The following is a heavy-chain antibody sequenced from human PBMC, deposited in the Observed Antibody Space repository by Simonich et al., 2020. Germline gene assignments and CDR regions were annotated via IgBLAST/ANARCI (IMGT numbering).Heavy chain of an antibody. J-gene: IGHJ3*02. CDR2: INPNSGGT. Sequence: QVQLVQSGAEVKKPGASVKVSCKASGYTFTGYYMHWVRQAPGQGLELMGWINPNSGGTNYAQKFQGRVTMTRDTSSSTAYMELSRLRSDDTAVYYCARVSGGTAMVTSTFDIWGQGTMVTVSS. D-gene: IGHD5-18*01. CDR1: GYTFTGYY. V-gene: IGHV1-2*02. CDR3: ARVSGGTAMVTSTFDI.